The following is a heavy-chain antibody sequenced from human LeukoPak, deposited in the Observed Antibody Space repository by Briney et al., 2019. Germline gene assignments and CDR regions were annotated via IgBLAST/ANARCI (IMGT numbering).Heavy chain of an antibody. CDR2: IRYDGSNK. CDR3: VKVGATTLDY. CDR1: GFTFSSYG. J-gene: IGHJ4*02. Sequence: GGSLRLSCAASGFTFSSYGMHWVRQAQGKGLEWVAFIRYDGSNKYYADSVKGRFTISRDNSKNTLYLQMNSLRAEDTAVYYCVKVGATTLDYWGQGTLVTVSS. V-gene: IGHV3-30*02. D-gene: IGHD1-26*01.